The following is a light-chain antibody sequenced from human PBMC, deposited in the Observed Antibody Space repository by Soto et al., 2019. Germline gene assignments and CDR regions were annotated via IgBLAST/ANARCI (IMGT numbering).Light chain of an antibody. Sequence: EIVLTQSPATLSLSPGERATLSCRASQSVSSYLAWYQHKPGQAPRLLIYDASNRAIGIPARFSGSGSRTDFTLTISSLEPEDFAVYYCQQRADWPPLTFGGGTKVEIK. CDR2: DAS. CDR1: QSVSSY. J-gene: IGKJ4*01. V-gene: IGKV3-11*01. CDR3: QQRADWPPLT.